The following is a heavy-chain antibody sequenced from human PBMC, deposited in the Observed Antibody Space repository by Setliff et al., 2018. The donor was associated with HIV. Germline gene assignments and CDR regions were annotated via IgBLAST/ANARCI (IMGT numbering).Heavy chain of an antibody. CDR2: IYYSGRT. CDR3: ASQPAYSTDWYPPGYFDF. V-gene: IGHV4-59*08. Sequence: PSETLSLTCSVSGGPTSSYYWSWIRQPPGKGLEWIGYIYYSGRTNYNPSLKSRVTISADTARNQFSLKLSSVTAADTAVYYCASQPAYSTDWYPPGYFDFWGQGTLVTVSS. J-gene: IGHJ4*02. CDR1: GGPTSSYY. D-gene: IGHD6-19*01.